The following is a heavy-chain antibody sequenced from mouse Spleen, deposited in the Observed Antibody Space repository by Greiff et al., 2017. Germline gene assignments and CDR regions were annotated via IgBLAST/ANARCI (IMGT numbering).Heavy chain of an antibody. CDR1: GYAFTNYL. V-gene: IGHV1-54*01. Sequence: QVQLQQSGAELVRPGTSVKVSCKASGYAFTNYLIEWVKQRPGQGLEWIGVINPGSGGTNYNEKFKGKATLTADKSSSTAYMQLSSLTSEDSAVYFCAREEGYGGYFDVWGAGTTVTVSS. CDR2: INPGSGGT. CDR3: AREEGYGGYFDV. D-gene: IGHD2-2*01. J-gene: IGHJ1*01.